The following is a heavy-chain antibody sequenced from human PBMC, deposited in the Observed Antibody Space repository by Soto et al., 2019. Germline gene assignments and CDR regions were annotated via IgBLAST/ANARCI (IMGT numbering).Heavy chain of an antibody. D-gene: IGHD2-15*01. CDR3: ASLVCSGGSCYSPYYYYMDV. Sequence: SETLSLTCTVSGGSISSSSHYWGWIRQPPGKGLEWIGSIYYSGSTYYNPSLKSRVTISVDTSKNQFSLKLSSVTAADTAVYYCASLVCSGGSCYSPYYYYMDVWGKGTTVTVSS. CDR2: IYYSGST. CDR1: GGSISSSSHY. V-gene: IGHV4-39*01. J-gene: IGHJ6*03.